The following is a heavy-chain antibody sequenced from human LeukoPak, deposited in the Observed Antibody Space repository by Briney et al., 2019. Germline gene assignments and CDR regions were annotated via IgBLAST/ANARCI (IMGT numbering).Heavy chain of an antibody. D-gene: IGHD3-22*01. V-gene: IGHV1-18*01. CDR2: ISAYNGNT. J-gene: IGHJ3*02. CDR1: GYTFTGYG. Sequence: ASVKVSCKASGYTFTGYGISWVRQAPGQGLEWMGWISAYNGNTNYAQKLQGRVTMTTDTSTSTAYMELRSLRSDDTAVYYCAREVPNYDSSGYYRDAFDIWGQGTMVTVSS. CDR3: AREVPNYDSSGYYRDAFDI.